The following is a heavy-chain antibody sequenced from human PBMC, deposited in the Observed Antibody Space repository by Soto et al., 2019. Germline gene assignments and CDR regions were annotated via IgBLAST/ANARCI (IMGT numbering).Heavy chain of an antibody. Sequence: PSETLSLTCTVSGGSISHYYWSWIRQSPGKGLEWIGYAYYSGSTDYNPSLTSRVTMSVDTSKNQVSLKLNSVTTADTAVYYCARDRSTYGGGGTGEVKENWFDPWGPGTLVTVSS. J-gene: IGHJ5*02. D-gene: IGHD2-8*01. CDR3: ARDRSTYGGGGTGEVKENWFDP. V-gene: IGHV4-59*01. CDR2: AYYSGST. CDR1: GGSISHYY.